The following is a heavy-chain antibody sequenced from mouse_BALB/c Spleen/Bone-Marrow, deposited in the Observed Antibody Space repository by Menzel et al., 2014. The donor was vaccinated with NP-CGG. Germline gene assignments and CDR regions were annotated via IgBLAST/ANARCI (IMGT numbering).Heavy chain of an antibody. CDR3: ALYYDYDVGY. Sequence: EVQLQQSGAELVKPGASVKLSCTASGFNIKDTYMHWVKQRPEQGLEWIGRIDPANGNTKYDPKFQGKATITADTSSNTAYLQLSSLTSEDTAVYYCALYYDYDVGYRGQGTTLTVSS. V-gene: IGHV14-3*02. D-gene: IGHD2-4*01. CDR2: IDPANGNT. CDR1: GFNIKDTY. J-gene: IGHJ2*01.